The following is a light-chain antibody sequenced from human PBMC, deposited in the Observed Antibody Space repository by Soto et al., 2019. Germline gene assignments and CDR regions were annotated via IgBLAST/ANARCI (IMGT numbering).Light chain of an antibody. CDR1: QTVRNNY. V-gene: IGKV3-20*01. Sequence: VLTQSPGTLSLSPGERAALSCRASQTVRNNYLAWYQQKPGQAPRSLIYDASSRATGIPDGFSGGGSGTDFTLTISRLEPEDFAVYYCQQFSSYPLTFGGGTKVDIK. CDR2: DAS. CDR3: QQFSSYPLT. J-gene: IGKJ4*02.